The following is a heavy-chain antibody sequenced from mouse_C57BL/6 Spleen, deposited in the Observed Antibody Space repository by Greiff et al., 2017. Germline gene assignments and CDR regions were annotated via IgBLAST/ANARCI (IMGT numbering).Heavy chain of an antibody. Sequence: VQLQQPGAELVKPGASVKLSCKASGYTFTSYWMQWVKQRPGQGLEWIGEIDPSDSYTNYNQKFKGKATLTVDTSSSTAYMQLSSLTSEDSAVYYGARSGSSRGYFDYWGQGTTLTVSS. CDR3: ARSGSSRGYFDY. CDR2: IDPSDSYT. J-gene: IGHJ2*01. CDR1: GYTFTSYW. D-gene: IGHD1-1*01. V-gene: IGHV1-50*01.